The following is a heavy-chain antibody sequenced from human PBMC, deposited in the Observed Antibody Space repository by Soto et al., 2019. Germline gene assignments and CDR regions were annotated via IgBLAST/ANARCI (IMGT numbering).Heavy chain of an antibody. CDR2: IYYSGST. V-gene: IGHV4-59*01. Sequence: SETLSLTCTVSGGSISSYYWSWIRQPPGKGLEWIGYIYYSGSTNYNPSLKSRVTISVDTSKNQFSLKLSSVTAADTAVYYCARGGTGYSYGYFDYWGQGNLVTVSS. CDR3: ARGGTGYSYGYFDY. CDR1: GGSISSYY. D-gene: IGHD5-18*01. J-gene: IGHJ4*02.